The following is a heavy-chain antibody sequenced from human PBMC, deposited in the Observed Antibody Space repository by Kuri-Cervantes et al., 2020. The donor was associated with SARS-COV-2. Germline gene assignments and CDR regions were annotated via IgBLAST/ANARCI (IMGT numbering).Heavy chain of an antibody. D-gene: IGHD1/OR15-1a*01. V-gene: IGHV4-34*01. CDR1: GGSFSGYY. CDR3: ASIGPVNKYYYYYYYMDV. CDR2: INHSGST. Sequence: SQTLSLTCAVYGGSFSGYYWSWIRQPPGKGLEWIGEINHSGSTNYNPSLKSRVTISVDTSKNQFSLKLSSVTAADTAVYYCASIGPVNKYYYYYYYMDVWGKGTTVTVSS. J-gene: IGHJ6*03.